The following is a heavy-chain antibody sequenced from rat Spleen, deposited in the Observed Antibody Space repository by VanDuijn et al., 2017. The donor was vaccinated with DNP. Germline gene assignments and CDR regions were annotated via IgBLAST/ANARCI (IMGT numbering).Heavy chain of an antibody. V-gene: IGHV3-3*01. CDR1: GYSITSNY. J-gene: IGHJ2*01. CDR3: AIQLGVFDY. D-gene: IGHD5-1*01. Sequence: EVQLQESGPGLVKPSQSLSLTCSVTGYSITSNYWGWIRKFPGNRLEWMGYVPNAGSTDYNPSLKSRISITIDTSKNQFFLQLKSVTTEDTATYYCAIQLGVFDYWDQGVMVTVSS. CDR2: VPNAGST.